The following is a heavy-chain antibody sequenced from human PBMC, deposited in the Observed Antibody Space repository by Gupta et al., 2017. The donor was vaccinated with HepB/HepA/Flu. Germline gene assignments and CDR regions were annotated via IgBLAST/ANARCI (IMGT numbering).Heavy chain of an antibody. D-gene: IGHD3-9*01. CDR1: GFTFSSYW. CDR3: ARGGALRYFDILSGYYFDY. V-gene: IGHV3-7*01. CDR2: IKQDGSEK. Sequence: EVQRVESGGGLVQPGGSLRLACAASGFTFSSYWMSWVRQAPGKGLEWVANIKQDGSEKYYVDSVKGRFTISRDNAKNSLYLQMNSLRAEDTAVYYCARGGALRYFDILSGYYFDYWGQGTLVTVSS. J-gene: IGHJ4*02.